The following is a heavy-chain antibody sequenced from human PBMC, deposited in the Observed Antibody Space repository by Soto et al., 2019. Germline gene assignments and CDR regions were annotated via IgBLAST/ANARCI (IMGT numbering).Heavy chain of an antibody. D-gene: IGHD2-2*02. J-gene: IGHJ6*02. CDR2: IGAARDP. Sequence: HHGGSLKLSCATSGLSFSISDIHWVRQVPGKGLEWVSAIGAARDPYYLGSAKGRFTISRENAKNSVYLQMNDLRAGDSAVYYCARAYTGRLPRRADYYYAMDVWGQGTTVTVSS. CDR1: GLSFSISD. CDR3: ARAYTGRLPRRADYYYAMDV. V-gene: IGHV3-13*05.